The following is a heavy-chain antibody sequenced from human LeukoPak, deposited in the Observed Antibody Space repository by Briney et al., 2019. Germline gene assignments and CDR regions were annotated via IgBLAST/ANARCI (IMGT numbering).Heavy chain of an antibody. Sequence: GGSLRLSCVVSGFTFSNAWMSWIRQAPGKGLEWVGRIKTKTDGDRTDYAAPVESRFTISRDDSKNTLSLQMNSLKTEDTAVYYCAGGPARIRYWGQGTLVTVSS. CDR3: AGGPARIRY. J-gene: IGHJ4*02. D-gene: IGHD6-6*01. CDR1: GFTFSNAW. CDR2: IKTKTDGDRT. V-gene: IGHV3-15*01.